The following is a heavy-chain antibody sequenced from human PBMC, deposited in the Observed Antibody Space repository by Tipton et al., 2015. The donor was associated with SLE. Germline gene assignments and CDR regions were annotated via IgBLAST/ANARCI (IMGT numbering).Heavy chain of an antibody. Sequence: TLSLTCSVSGASVSRYYWTWIRQPAGKGLEYIGRSYISGGTNYNPSLDSRVTMSVDTSTNQGSLKLTSVTAADTAVYYCARDGRGDDSFDIGGQGTMVTVSS. CDR1: GASVSRYY. V-gene: IGHV4-4*07. J-gene: IGHJ3*02. CDR2: SYISGGT. CDR3: ARDGRGDDSFDI.